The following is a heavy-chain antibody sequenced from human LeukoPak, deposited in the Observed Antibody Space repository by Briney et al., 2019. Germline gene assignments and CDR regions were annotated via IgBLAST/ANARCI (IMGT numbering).Heavy chain of an antibody. CDR1: GGSISSSSSY. Sequence: SETLSLTCTVSGGSISSSSSYWGWIRQPPGKGLEWIGSIYYSGSTYYNPSLKSRVTISVDTSKNQFSLELRSVTAADTAVYYCARLDYCSSTSCYRPYYYYGMDVWGQGTTVTVSS. D-gene: IGHD2-2*01. J-gene: IGHJ6*02. V-gene: IGHV4-39*01. CDR2: IYYSGST. CDR3: ARLDYCSSTSCYRPYYYYGMDV.